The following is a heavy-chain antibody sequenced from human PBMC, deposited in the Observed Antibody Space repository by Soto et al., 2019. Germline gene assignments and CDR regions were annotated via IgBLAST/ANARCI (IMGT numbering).Heavy chain of an antibody. CDR3: ARKSTVNPTRPYWYFDL. V-gene: IGHV3-23*04. Sequence: VELVESGGGLVHPGESLRLSCATSGLTFSSHAMSWVRQAPGRGLEWVSTVSGAGDYTYYADSVKGRFTISRDNSKSTAYLQMSNLLAEDSAVYYCARKSTVNPTRPYWYFDLWGRGSLVSVSS. CDR1: GLTFSSHA. J-gene: IGHJ2*01. CDR2: VSGAGDYT. D-gene: IGHD4-4*01.